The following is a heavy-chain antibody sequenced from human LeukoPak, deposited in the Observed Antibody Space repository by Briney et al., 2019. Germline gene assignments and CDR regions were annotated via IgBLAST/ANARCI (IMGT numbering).Heavy chain of an antibody. J-gene: IGHJ3*02. CDR3: ARDRRTTVVTQGIDAFDI. CDR1: GGTFSSYA. CDR2: IIPIFGTA. V-gene: IGHV1-69*05. D-gene: IGHD4-23*01. Sequence: SVKVSCKASGGTFSSYAISWVRQAPGQGLEWMGGIIPIFGTANYAQKFQGRVTITTDESTSTAYMELSSLRSEDTAVYYCARDRRTTVVTQGIDAFDIWGQRTMVTVSS.